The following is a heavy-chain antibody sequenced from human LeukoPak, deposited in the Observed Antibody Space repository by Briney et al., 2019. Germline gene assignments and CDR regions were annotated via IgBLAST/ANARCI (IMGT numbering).Heavy chain of an antibody. J-gene: IGHJ5*02. CDR1: GVSISSGGYN. Sequence: SQTLSLTCTVSGVSISSGGYNWGWLRQQKGKGLEWIGNINYSGSTYDNPSLKSRFTISVDTSKTQFSLNLSSVPAADTAVYYCARDRRPYYYDSSGGYAWFDPWGQGTLVTVSS. CDR3: ARDRRPYYYDSSGGYAWFDP. V-gene: IGHV4-31*03. D-gene: IGHD3-22*01. CDR2: INYSGST.